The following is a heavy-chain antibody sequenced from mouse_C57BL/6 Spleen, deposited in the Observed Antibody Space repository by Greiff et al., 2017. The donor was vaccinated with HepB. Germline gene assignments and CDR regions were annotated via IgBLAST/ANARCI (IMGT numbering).Heavy chain of an antibody. CDR2: IYPRSGNT. CDR1: GYTFTSYG. D-gene: IGHD2-1*01. J-gene: IGHJ2*01. V-gene: IGHV1-81*01. Sequence: VQRVESGAELARPGASVKLSCKASGYTFTSYGISWVKQRTGQGLEWIGEIYPRSGNTYYNEKFKGKATMTADKSSSTAYMELRSLTSEDSAVYFCAREEGIYYGNYEGVDFDYWGQGTTLTVSS. CDR3: AREEGIYYGNYEGVDFDY.